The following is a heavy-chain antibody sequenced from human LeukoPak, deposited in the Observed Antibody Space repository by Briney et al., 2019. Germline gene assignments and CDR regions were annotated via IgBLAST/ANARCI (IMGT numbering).Heavy chain of an antibody. CDR2: ISYDGTNK. D-gene: IGHD5-24*01. V-gene: IGHV3-30*04. Sequence: GRSLRLSCAAAGFTFNNYAMHWVRQAPGKGLEWVAVISYDGTNKYYADSVKGRFTISRDNSKNTLYLQMSSLRAEDTAVYYCARCRDGYNLDYWGQGTLVTVSS. CDR3: ARCRDGYNLDY. CDR1: GFTFNNYA. J-gene: IGHJ4*02.